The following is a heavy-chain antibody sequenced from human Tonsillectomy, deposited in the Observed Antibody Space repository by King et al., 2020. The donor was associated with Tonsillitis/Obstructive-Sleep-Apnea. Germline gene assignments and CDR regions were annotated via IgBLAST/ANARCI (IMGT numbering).Heavy chain of an antibody. CDR1: GFTFGDYA. Sequence: VQLVESGGGLVKPGRSLRLSCTASGFTFGDYAMSWFRQAPGKGLEWVGFIRSKAYGGTTEYAASVKGRFTISRDDSKSIAYLQMNSLKTEDTAVYYCTSTEREPTDDFWIGYSYYYYYMDVWGKGTTGTVSS. CDR2: IRSKAYGGTT. V-gene: IGHV3-49*05. J-gene: IGHJ6*03. CDR3: TSTEREPTDDFWIGYSYYYYYMDV. D-gene: IGHD3-3*01.